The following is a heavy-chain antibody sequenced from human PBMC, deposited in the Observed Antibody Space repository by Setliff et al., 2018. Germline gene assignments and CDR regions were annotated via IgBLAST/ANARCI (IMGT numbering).Heavy chain of an antibody. CDR2: IRNDGATT. D-gene: IGHD7-27*01. CDR1: GFSFSRHW. Sequence: PGGSLRLSCVVSGFSFSRHWTSWVRQAPGKGLEWLSNIRNDGATTSYADSVKGRFTISRDNVKNSLFLQMNSLRAEDTAVYYCVRDLHWGFDYWGLGTLVTVSS. V-gene: IGHV3-48*01. J-gene: IGHJ4*02. CDR3: VRDLHWGFDY.